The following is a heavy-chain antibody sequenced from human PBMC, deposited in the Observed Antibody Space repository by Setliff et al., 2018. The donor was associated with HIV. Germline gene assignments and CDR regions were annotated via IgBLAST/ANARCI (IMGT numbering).Heavy chain of an antibody. CDR1: GFTFSSYA. V-gene: IGHV3-23*01. CDR3: AKDSSGWLGYFDY. D-gene: IGHD6-19*01. CDR2: ISGSGGST. J-gene: IGHJ4*02. Sequence: GGSLRLSCAASGFTFSSYAMSWVRQAPGKGLEWVSAISGSGGSTYYADSVKGRFTISRDNSKNTLYLQMNSLGGEDTAVYYCAKDSSGWLGYFDYWGQGTLVTVSS.